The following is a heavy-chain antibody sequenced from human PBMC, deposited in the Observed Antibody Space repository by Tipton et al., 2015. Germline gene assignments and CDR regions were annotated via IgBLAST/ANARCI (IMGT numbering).Heavy chain of an antibody. J-gene: IGHJ4*02. Sequence: TLSLTCTVSGGSFSDYYWSWIRQSPGEGLEWIGYIYYSGSTNYNPSLRSRVAMSMDTSKNQFSLKLSSVTAADTAVYYCARIRGRYVMDYWGQGTLVTVSS. CDR2: IYYSGST. CDR1: GGSFSDYY. D-gene: IGHD3-16*01. V-gene: IGHV4-59*12. CDR3: ARIRGRYVMDY.